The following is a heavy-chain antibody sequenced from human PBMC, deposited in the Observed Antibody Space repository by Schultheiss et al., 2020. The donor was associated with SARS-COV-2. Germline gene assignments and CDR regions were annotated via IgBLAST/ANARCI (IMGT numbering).Heavy chain of an antibody. J-gene: IGHJ4*02. Sequence: SETLSLTCTVSGGSISSYYWSWIRQSPGKGLEWIGEISHTGSTNFNPSLKSRVTISVDTSKNQFSLKLSSVTAADTAVYYCARRGYSSGWYVGYWGQGTLVTVSS. CDR3: ARRGYSSGWYVGY. D-gene: IGHD6-19*01. CDR2: ISHTGST. CDR1: GGSISSYY. V-gene: IGHV4-34*01.